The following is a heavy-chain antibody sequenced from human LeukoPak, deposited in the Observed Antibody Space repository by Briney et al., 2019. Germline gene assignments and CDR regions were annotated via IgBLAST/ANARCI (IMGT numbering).Heavy chain of an antibody. J-gene: IGHJ5*02. D-gene: IGHD3-10*01. V-gene: IGHV1-2*02. CDR2: INPNSGGT. Sequence: ASVKVSCKASGYTFTGYYMHWVRQAPGQGLEWMGWINPNSGGTNYAQKFQGRVTMTRDTSISTAYMELSRLRSDDTAVYYCARDVIGSEYKSRHNWLDPWGQGTLVTVSS. CDR3: ARDVIGSEYKSRHNWLDP. CDR1: GYTFTGYY.